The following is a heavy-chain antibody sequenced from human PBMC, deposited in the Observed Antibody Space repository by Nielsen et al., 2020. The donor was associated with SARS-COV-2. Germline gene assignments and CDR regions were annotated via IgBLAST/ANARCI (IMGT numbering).Heavy chain of an antibody. CDR2: ISSSSSYT. CDR1: GFTFSDYY. CDR3: ARDSRDYVWGSYRPDRYDY. J-gene: IGHJ4*02. V-gene: IGHV3-11*05. Sequence: GGSLRLSCAASGFTFSDYYMSWIRQAPGKGLEWVSYISSSSSYTNYADSVKGRFTISRDNAKNSLYLQMNSLRAEDTAVYYCARDSRDYVWGSYRPDRYDYWGQGTLVTVSS. D-gene: IGHD3-16*02.